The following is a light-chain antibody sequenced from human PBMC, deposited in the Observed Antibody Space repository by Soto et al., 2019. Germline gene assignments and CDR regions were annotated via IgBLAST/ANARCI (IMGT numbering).Light chain of an antibody. CDR1: QSISDN. CDR2: GAS. J-gene: IGKJ1*01. Sequence: EIVVTQSPATLSVSPGERATLSCRASQSISDNLAWYHQKPGQTPRLLIYGASTRATGIPARFSGSGSGTDFTLTISILETEDFAVYYCQQYNNWTRTFGQGTKV. CDR3: QQYNNWTRT. V-gene: IGKV3-15*01.